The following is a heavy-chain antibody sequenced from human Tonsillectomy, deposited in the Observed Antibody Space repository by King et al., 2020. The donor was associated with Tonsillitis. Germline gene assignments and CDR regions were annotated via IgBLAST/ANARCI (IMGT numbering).Heavy chain of an antibody. CDR3: ARGATGGRGAFDI. CDR1: GFSFSTYS. Sequence: QLVESGGGLVQSGGSLRLSCAASGFSFSTYSMNWVRQAPGKGLEWLSYISSGSTSIYYADSVKGRFTISRDNANNSLYLQMNSLRAEDTAVYYCARGATGGRGAFDIWGQGTMVTVSS. J-gene: IGHJ3*02. V-gene: IGHV3-48*01. D-gene: IGHD3-16*01. CDR2: ISSGSTSI.